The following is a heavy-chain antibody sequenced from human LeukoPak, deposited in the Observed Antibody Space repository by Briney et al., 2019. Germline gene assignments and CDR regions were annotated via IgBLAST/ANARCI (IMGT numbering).Heavy chain of an antibody. Sequence: SETLSLTCTVSGGSISNYFWGWIRQPPGKGLEWLGYIYYTGSTNYNPSLKSRVTISVDTAKNQFSLNVRSVTAADTAVYYCARELYSGYDSWGQGTLVTVST. CDR2: IYYTGST. D-gene: IGHD5-12*01. CDR1: GGSISNYF. J-gene: IGHJ5*01. CDR3: ARELYSGYDS. V-gene: IGHV4-59*01.